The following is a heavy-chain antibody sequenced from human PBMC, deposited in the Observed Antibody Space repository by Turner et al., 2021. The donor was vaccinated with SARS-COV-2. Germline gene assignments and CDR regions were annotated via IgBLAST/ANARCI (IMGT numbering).Heavy chain of an antibody. J-gene: IGHJ4*02. Sequence: QVQLQQWGAGQMKPSATRSLICAVTGGSLCGYYWTWIRQTPGKGLGWIGEVHPYCTPYSYPSLESRVSLTVDTTKTQFSLKRNSVTAADTAFYYCARGDDPRKSGVVWGQGTLVTVSS. V-gene: IGHV4-34*01. D-gene: IGHD2-15*01. CDR2: VHPYCTP. CDR1: GGSLCGYY. CDR3: ARGDDPRKSGVV.